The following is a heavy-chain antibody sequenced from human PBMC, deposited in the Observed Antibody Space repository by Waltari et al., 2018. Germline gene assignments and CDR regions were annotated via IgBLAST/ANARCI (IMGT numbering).Heavy chain of an antibody. V-gene: IGHV1-58*01. CDR1: GFTFTSSA. CDR3: AADRSEGYPNFGYYYYYYGMDV. D-gene: IGHD3-16*01. Sequence: QMQLVQSGPEVKKPGTSVKVSCKASGFTFTSSAVQWVRQARGQRLEWIGWIVVGSGNTNYAQKFQERVTITRDMSTSTAYMELSSLRSEDTAVYYCAADRSEGYPNFGYYYYYYGMDVWGQGTTVTVSS. CDR2: IVVGSGNT. J-gene: IGHJ6*02.